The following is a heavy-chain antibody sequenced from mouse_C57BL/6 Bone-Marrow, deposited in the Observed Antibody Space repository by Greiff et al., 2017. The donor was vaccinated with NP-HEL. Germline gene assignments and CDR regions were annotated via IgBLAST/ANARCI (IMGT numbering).Heavy chain of an antibody. J-gene: IGHJ1*03. CDR3: ASVIYYYGSRGYFDV. CDR1: GFNIKDYY. CDR2: IDPEDGET. D-gene: IGHD1-1*01. Sequence: EVQLQQSGAELVKPGASVKLSCTASGFNIKDYYMHWVKQRTEQGLEWIGRIDPEDGETKYAPKFPGKATITADTSSNTAYLQLSSLTSEDTAVYYCASVIYYYGSRGYFDVWGTGTTVTVSS. V-gene: IGHV14-2*01.